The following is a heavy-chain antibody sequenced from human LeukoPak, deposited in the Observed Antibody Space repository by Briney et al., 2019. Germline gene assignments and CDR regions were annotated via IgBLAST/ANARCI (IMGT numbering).Heavy chain of an antibody. J-gene: IGHJ4*02. CDR3: TTDVDTANDY. CDR2: ISGSGGST. D-gene: IGHD5-18*01. CDR1: GYTFSSYA. V-gene: IGHV3-23*01. Sequence: QPGGSLRLSCAASGYTFSSYAMSWVRQAPGKGLEWVSTISGSGGSTYYADSVKGRFTISRDNSKNTLYLQMDSLRAEDTAVYYCTTDVDTANDYWGQGTLVTVSS.